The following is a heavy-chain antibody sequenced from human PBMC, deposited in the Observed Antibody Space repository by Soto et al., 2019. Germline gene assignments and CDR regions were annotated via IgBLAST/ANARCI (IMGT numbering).Heavy chain of an antibody. D-gene: IGHD2-2*02. CDR2: INHSGST. J-gene: IGHJ3*02. V-gene: IGHV4-34*01. CDR3: ARKGGVVPAAIKGPAFDI. Sequence: PSETLSLTCAVYGGSFSGYYWSWIRQPPGKGLEWIGEINHSGSTNYNPSLKSRVTISVDTSKNQFSLKLSSVTAADTAVYYCARKGGVVPAAIKGPAFDIWGQGTMVTVS. CDR1: GGSFSGYY.